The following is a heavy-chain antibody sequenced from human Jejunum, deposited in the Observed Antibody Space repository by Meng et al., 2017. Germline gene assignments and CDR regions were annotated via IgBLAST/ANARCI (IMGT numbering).Heavy chain of an antibody. D-gene: IGHD4-23*01. CDR2: IRDRGYGYTT. CDR3: VRNQVTYGGSFDY. CDR1: GFSFSDHF. V-gene: IGHV3-72*01. Sequence: VQLVGSGVGLGQPGGSLRLSCAASGFSFSDHFMDWVRQAPGKGLEWVGRIRDRGYGYTTEYAASVRGRFTISRDDSKNSLYLQMNSLETDDTAVYYCVRNQVTYGGSFDYWGQGTLVTVSS. J-gene: IGHJ4*02.